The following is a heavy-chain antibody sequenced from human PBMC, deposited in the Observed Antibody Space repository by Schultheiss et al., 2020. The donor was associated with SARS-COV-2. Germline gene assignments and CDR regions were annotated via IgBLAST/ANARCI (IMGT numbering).Heavy chain of an antibody. Sequence: GGSLRLSCAASGFTFSSYEMNWVRQAPGKGLEWVAVISSDGNKKYYADNVTGRFTISRDNSKNTLYLQMNSLRAEDTAVYYCARASILVVYARMEYYFDYWGQGTLVTVSS. V-gene: IGHV3-30*04. J-gene: IGHJ4*02. CDR3: ARASILVVYARMEYYFDY. CDR2: ISSDGNKK. CDR1: GFTFSSYE. D-gene: IGHD2-8*02.